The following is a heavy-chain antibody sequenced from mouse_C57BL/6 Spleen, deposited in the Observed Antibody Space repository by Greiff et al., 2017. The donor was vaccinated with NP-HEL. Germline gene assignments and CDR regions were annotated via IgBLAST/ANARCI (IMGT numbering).Heavy chain of an antibody. Sequence: QVQLQQSGAELVRPGTSVKVSCKASGYAFTNYLIEWVKQRPGQGLEWIGVINPGSGGTNYNEKFKGKATLNADKSSSTAYMQLSSLTSDDSAVYFCARPGGYGSSYDAMDYWGQGTSVTVAS. CDR2: INPGSGGT. J-gene: IGHJ4*01. CDR3: ARPGGYGSSYDAMDY. CDR1: GYAFTNYL. V-gene: IGHV1-54*01. D-gene: IGHD1-1*01.